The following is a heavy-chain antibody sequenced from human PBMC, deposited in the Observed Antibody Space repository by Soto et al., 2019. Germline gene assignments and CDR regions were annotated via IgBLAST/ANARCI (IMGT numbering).Heavy chain of an antibody. CDR1: YGSISVSNVF. J-gene: IGHJ4*02. Sequence: PSETLSLTCTVSYGSISVSNVFWGWVRQPPGKGLEWIGNIDYSGTAYFNPSLGTRVTFPVDTSKNQFSQTLYSVTAADTAVYYCARTTGRHLDFWGQGILVTVSS. CDR2: IDYSGTA. V-gene: IGHV4-39*01. CDR3: ARTTGRHLDF. D-gene: IGHD4-4*01.